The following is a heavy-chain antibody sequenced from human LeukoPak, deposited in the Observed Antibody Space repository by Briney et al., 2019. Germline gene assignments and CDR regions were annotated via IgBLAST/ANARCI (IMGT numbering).Heavy chain of an antibody. V-gene: IGHV3-7*03. D-gene: IGHD2-15*01. Sequence: GGSLRLSCAASGFTFSSYWMSWVRQAPGKGLEWVANIKQDGSEKYYVDSVKGRFTTSRDNAKNSLYLQMNSLRAEDTAVYYCARVRGGYCSGGSCYYYFFDYWGQGTLVTVSS. J-gene: IGHJ4*02. CDR1: GFTFSSYW. CDR3: ARVRGGYCSGGSCYYYFFDY. CDR2: IKQDGSEK.